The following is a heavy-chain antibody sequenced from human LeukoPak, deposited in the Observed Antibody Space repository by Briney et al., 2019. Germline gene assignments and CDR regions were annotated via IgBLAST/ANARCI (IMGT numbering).Heavy chain of an antibody. CDR2: ISTCNADT. J-gene: IGHJ6*02. D-gene: IGHD1-20*01. CDR1: GYTFTSYG. V-gene: IGHV1-18*01. Sequence: ASVRVSCKASGYTFTSYGISWVRQAPGQGLEWMGWISTCNADTDYAQKFQGRVTMTTETSTSTAYMELRSLTSDDTAVYYCAMPYNWNDDYGMDVWGQGTTVTVSS. CDR3: AMPYNWNDDYGMDV.